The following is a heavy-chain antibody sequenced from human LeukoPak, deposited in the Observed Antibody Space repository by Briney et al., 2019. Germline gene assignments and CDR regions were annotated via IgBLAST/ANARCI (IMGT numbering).Heavy chain of an antibody. V-gene: IGHV3-53*01. Sequence: GGSLRLSCAASGFTVRSNYMSWVRQAPGKGLEWVSVIYSGGSTYYADSVKGRFTISRDNSKNTLYLQMNSLRAEDTAVYYCARHSSSWYFAFDIWGQGTMVTVST. D-gene: IGHD6-13*01. J-gene: IGHJ3*02. CDR3: ARHSSSWYFAFDI. CDR2: IYSGGST. CDR1: GFTVRSNY.